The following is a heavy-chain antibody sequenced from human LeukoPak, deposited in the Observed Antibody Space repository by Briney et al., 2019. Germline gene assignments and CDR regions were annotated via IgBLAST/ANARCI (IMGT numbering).Heavy chain of an antibody. CDR1: GFTFSSYW. Sequence: GGSLRLSCAASGFTFSSYWMSWVRQAPGKGLEWVANMKYDGCEKYYVDSVKGRFTISRDNAKNSLYLQMNSLRAEDTAVYYCARDIEAAGLFLDYWGQGTLVTVSS. CDR2: MKYDGCEK. CDR3: ARDIEAAGLFLDY. J-gene: IGHJ4*02. D-gene: IGHD6-13*01. V-gene: IGHV3-7*01.